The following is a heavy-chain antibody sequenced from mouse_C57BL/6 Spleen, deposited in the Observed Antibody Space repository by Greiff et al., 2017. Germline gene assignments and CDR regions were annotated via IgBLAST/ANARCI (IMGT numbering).Heavy chain of an antibody. J-gene: IGHJ2*01. Sequence: VQLQQSGGDLVKPGGSLKLSCAASGFTFSSYGMSWVRQTPDKRLEWVATISSGGSYTYYPDSVKGRFTISRDNAKNTLYLQMSSLKSEDTAMYYCARHEGDYWGQGTTLTVSS. V-gene: IGHV5-6*01. CDR2: ISSGGSYT. CDR3: ARHEGDY. CDR1: GFTFSSYG.